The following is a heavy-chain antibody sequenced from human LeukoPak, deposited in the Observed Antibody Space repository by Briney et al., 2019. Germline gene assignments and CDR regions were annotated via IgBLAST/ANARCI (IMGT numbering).Heavy chain of an antibody. D-gene: IGHD2-2*01. CDR1: GGSISSSIW. V-gene: IGHV4-4*02. Sequence: SGTLSLTCAVSGGSISSSIWWSWVRQPPGKGLEWIGEIYHSGSTNYNPSLKSRVTISVDKSKNQFSLKLSSVTAADTAVYYCARDRRCSSTSCYYFDYWGQGTLVTVSS. CDR2: IYHSGST. CDR3: ARDRRCSSTSCYYFDY. J-gene: IGHJ4*02.